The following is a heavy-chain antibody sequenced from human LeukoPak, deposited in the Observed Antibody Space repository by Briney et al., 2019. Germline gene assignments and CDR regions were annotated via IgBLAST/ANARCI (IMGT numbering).Heavy chain of an antibody. CDR1: GYAFTSYD. CDR2: MNPNSGNT. J-gene: IGHJ4*02. CDR3: ARADAGTLDY. V-gene: IGHV1-8*01. D-gene: IGHD6-13*01. Sequence: ASVKVSCEASGYAFTSYDINWVRQATGQVLEWMGWMNPNSGNTGYAQKFQGRVTMTRNTSISTAYMELSSLRSEDTAVYYCARADAGTLDYWGQGTLVTVSS.